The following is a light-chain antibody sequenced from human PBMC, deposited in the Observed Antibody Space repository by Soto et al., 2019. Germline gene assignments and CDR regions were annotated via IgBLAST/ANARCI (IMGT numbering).Light chain of an antibody. CDR1: QSLVYSDGFTY. CDR3: QQLNSYPIT. Sequence: DVVMTQSPLSLPVTLGQPRSISCSSSQSLVYSDGFTYLNWYKQTXGKAPKXLIYAASSLQSGVPSRFSGSGSGTEFTLTISRLQPEDFETYYCQQLNSYPITFGQGTRLEIK. V-gene: IGKV2D-30*01. J-gene: IGKJ5*01. CDR2: AAS.